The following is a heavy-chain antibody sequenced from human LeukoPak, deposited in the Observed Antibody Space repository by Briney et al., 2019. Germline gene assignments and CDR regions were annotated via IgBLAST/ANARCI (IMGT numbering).Heavy chain of an antibody. D-gene: IGHD5-18*01. CDR2: IDPSDSET. CDR1: AYSFTSYW. CDR3: ARQTAMGRSGDY. J-gene: IGHJ4*02. Sequence: GESLKISCKASAYSFTSYWIGWVRQMPRKGLEWMGIIDPSDSETRYTPSFQGQVTISVDKSLTTADLQWNSLKASDTAMYYCARQTAMGRSGDYWGQGTLVTVSS. V-gene: IGHV5-51*01.